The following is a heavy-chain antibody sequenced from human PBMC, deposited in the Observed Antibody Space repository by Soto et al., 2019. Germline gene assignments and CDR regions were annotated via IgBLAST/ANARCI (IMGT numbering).Heavy chain of an antibody. D-gene: IGHD4-17*01. V-gene: IGHV3-30-3*01. CDR2: ISHDATYK. CDR3: AQDLGGTTMTTVDAFDI. CDR1: GFTYRNYA. J-gene: IGHJ3*02. Sequence: QVQLVESGGGVVQPGRSLRLSCAASGFTYRNYAMHWVRQAPGKGLEWVAVISHDATYKYYADSLKGRFTISRDNSKNTLSLQMSSLRAEDTAVYYCAQDLGGTTMTTVDAFDIWGQGTIVTVSS.